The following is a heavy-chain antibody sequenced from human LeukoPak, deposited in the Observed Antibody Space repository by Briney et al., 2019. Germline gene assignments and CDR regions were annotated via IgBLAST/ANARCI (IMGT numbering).Heavy chain of an antibody. CDR1: GFTFSSYT. D-gene: IGHD1-26*01. V-gene: IGHV3-23*01. J-gene: IGHJ4*02. CDR2: ICGRGDNT. Sequence: GGSLRLSCAASGFTFSSYTMAWVRPAPGTGLEWVSDICGRGDNTYYADSVKGRFTITRDNSKNTLYLKVNSRRADDTAAYYCAKAGRRGIVDFLYFWHWGQVILVTVS. CDR3: AKAGRRGIVDFLYFWH.